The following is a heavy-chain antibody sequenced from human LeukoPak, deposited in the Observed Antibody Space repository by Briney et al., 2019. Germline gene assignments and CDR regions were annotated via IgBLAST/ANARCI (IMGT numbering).Heavy chain of an antibody. CDR2: IRYDGSNK. CDR1: GFTFSSYG. D-gene: IGHD4-17*01. J-gene: IGHJ2*01. V-gene: IGHV3-30*02. Sequence: GGSLRLSCAASGFTFSSYGMHWVRQAPGKGLEWVAFIRYDGSNKYYADSVKGRFTISRDNSKNTLYLQMNSLRAEDTAVYYCAKVGETTVTTSWYFDLWGRGTLVTVSS. CDR3: AKVGETTVTTSWYFDL.